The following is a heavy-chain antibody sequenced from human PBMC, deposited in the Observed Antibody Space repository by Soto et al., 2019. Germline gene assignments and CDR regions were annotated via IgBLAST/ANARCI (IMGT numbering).Heavy chain of an antibody. V-gene: IGHV3-23*01. Sequence: PGGSLRLSCAASGFTFSSYAMSWVRQAPGKGLEWASTISGSGGSTYYADFVKGRFTISRDNSKNTLYLQMHSLRAEDTAIYYCAKEGQTGYYYMDVWGKGTTVTVSS. CDR2: ISGSGGST. CDR3: AKEGQTGYYYMDV. J-gene: IGHJ6*03. CDR1: GFTFSSYA.